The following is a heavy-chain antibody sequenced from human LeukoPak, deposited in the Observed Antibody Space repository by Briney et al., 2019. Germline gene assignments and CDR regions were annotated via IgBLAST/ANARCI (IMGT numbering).Heavy chain of an antibody. V-gene: IGHV3-30*18. CDR2: ISYDGSNK. CDR1: GFTFSSYG. D-gene: IGHD1-26*01. J-gene: IGHJ4*02. Sequence: GGSLRLSCAASGFTFSSYGMHWVRQAPGKGLEWVAAISYDGSNKYYADSVKGRFTISRDNSKNTLYLQMNSLRAEDTAVYYCAKDLGVGASVAPFFDYWGQGTLVTVSS. CDR3: AKDLGVGASVAPFFDY.